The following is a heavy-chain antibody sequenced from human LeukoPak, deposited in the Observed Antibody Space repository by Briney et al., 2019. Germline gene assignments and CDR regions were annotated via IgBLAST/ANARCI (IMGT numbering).Heavy chain of an antibody. V-gene: IGHV4-34*01. Sequence: SETLSLTCAVYGGSFSGYYWSWIRRPPGKGLEWIGEINHSGSTNYNPSLKSRVTISVDTSKNQFSLKLSSVTAADTAVYYCARGSGSYSLYYFDYWGQGTLVTVSS. CDR2: INHSGST. D-gene: IGHD1-26*01. CDR3: ARGSGSYSLYYFDY. CDR1: GGSFSGYY. J-gene: IGHJ4*02.